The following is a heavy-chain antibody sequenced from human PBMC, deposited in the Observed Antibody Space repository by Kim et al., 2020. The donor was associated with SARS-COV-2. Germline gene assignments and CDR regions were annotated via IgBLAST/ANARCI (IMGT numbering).Heavy chain of an antibody. Sequence: GGSLRLSCAASGFTFSSYAMHWVRQAPGKGLEWVAVISYDGSNKYYADSVKGRFTISRDNSKNTLYLQMNSLRAEDTAVYYCAREGSGSYYLGSNWYFDLWGRGTLVTVSS. CDR3: AREGSGSYYLGSNWYFDL. CDR1: GFTFSSYA. CDR2: ISYDGSNK. V-gene: IGHV3-30-3*01. D-gene: IGHD1-26*01. J-gene: IGHJ2*01.